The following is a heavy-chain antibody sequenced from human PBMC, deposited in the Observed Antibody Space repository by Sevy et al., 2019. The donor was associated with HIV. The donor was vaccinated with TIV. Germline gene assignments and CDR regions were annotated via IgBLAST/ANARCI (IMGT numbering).Heavy chain of an antibody. J-gene: IGHJ4*02. D-gene: IGHD1-26*01. CDR2: INPHSAGT. CDR1: GYTFTDYY. V-gene: IGHV1-2*07. CDR3: AREGFSLAAVTGVNSGFHF. Sequence: ASVKVSCKASGYTFTDYYIHWVRQAPGQGLEWMGWINPHSAGTTYARDFRGRVTVTRDTSISTVYMELSGLQSDDSAVYYCAREGFSLAAVTGVNSGFHFWGQGTLVTVSS.